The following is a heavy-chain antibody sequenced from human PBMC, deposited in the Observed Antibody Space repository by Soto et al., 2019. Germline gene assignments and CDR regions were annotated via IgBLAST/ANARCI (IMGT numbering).Heavy chain of an antibody. Sequence: EVQLVESGGGLVQPGGSLRLPCEASGLIVSTSYMSWVRQAPGKGLEWVSIIYNDGSKYYADSVKGRFTISRDDSKNTLYLQILSLRAEDTAVYYCARDSYTRYWGQGTLVTVSS. D-gene: IGHD4-4*01. CDR3: ARDSYTRY. J-gene: IGHJ4*02. V-gene: IGHV3-66*01. CDR1: GLIVSTSY. CDR2: IYNDGSK.